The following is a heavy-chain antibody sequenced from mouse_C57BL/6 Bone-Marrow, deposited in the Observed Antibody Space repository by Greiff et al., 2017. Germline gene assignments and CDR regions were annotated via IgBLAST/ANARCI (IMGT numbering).Heavy chain of an antibody. V-gene: IGHV1-42*01. CDR1: GYSFTGYY. CDR2: INPSTGGT. D-gene: IGHD1-1*01. CDR3: ARWGGSSLAFDY. J-gene: IGHJ2*01. Sequence: VQLQQSGPELVKPGASVKISCKASGYSFTGYYMNWVKQSPEKSLEWIGEINPSTGGTTYNQKFKAKATLTVDKSSSTAYMQRKSLTSEDSAVYYCARWGGSSLAFDYWGQGTTLTVSS.